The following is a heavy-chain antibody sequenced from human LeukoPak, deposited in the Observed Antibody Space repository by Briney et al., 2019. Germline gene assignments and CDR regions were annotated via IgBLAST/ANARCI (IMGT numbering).Heavy chain of an antibody. D-gene: IGHD3-22*01. J-gene: IGHJ4*02. CDR1: GFTFSSYW. V-gene: IGHV3-74*01. CDR2: INSDGSST. Sequence: PGGSLRLSCAASGFTFSSYWMHWVRQAPGKGLVWVSRINSDGSSTSYADSVKGRFTISRDNAKNTLYLQMNSLRAEDTAVYYCATYSGYYYYFDYWGQGTLVTVSS. CDR3: ATYSGYYYYFDY.